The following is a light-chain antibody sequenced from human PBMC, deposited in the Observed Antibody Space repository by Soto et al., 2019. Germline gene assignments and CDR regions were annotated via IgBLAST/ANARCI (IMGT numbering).Light chain of an antibody. CDR1: QTISSW. J-gene: IGKJ1*01. CDR2: AAS. V-gene: IGKV1-5*01. CDR3: QQYGSSPRT. Sequence: DIQMTQSPSTLSGSVGDRVTITCRASQTISSWLAWYQQKPGKAPKLLIYAASALQIGVPTRFSGSGSGTEFTLTISSLQPEDFATYYCQQYGSSPRTFGQGTKVDIK.